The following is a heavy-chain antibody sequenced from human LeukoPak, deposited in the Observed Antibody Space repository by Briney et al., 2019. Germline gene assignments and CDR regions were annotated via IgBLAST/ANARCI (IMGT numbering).Heavy chain of an antibody. CDR2: IIPIFGTA. D-gene: IGHD3-3*01. J-gene: IGHJ4*02. CDR1: GGTFSSYA. V-gene: IGHV1-69*13. Sequence: ASVKVSCKASGGTFSSYAISWVRQAPGQGLEWMGGIIPIFGTANYAQKFQGGVTITADESTSTAYMELSSLRSEGTAVYYCARSNADFWSGPANYWGQGTLVTVSS. CDR3: ARSNADFWSGPANY.